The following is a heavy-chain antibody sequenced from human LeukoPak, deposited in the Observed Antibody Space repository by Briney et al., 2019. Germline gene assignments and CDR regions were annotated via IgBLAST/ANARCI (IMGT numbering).Heavy chain of an antibody. CDR2: ISSSSSTI. J-gene: IGHJ4*02. CDR1: GFTFSSYS. Sequence: GGSLRLSCAASGFTFSSYSMNWVRQAPGKGLEWVSYISSSSSTIYYADSVKGRFTISRDNAKNSLYLQMSSLRVEDTAVYYCAKSRYYSGRSCGLDHWGQGTLVTVSS. CDR3: AKSRYYSGRSCGLDH. D-gene: IGHD2-15*01. V-gene: IGHV3-48*01.